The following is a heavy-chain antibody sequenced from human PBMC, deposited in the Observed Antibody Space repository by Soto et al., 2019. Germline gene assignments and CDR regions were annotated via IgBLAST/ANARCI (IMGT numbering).Heavy chain of an antibody. Sequence: GGSLRLSCAASGFTFDGYAMHWVRQAPGKGLEWVSGISWNSGIIGYADSVKGRFTISRDNSKNTLYLQMNSLRAEDTAVYYCARAYCSSTSCHDYWGQGTLVTVSS. J-gene: IGHJ4*02. V-gene: IGHV3-9*01. CDR3: ARAYCSSTSCHDY. CDR1: GFTFDGYA. CDR2: ISWNSGII. D-gene: IGHD2-2*01.